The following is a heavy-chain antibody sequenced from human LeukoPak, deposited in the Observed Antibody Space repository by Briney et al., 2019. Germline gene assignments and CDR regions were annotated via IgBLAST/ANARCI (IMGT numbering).Heavy chain of an antibody. D-gene: IGHD3-16*01. CDR3: ARALPFYGFDY. CDR1: GFTFSNYD. CDR2: IGSVGDT. J-gene: IGHJ4*02. Sequence: GGSLRLSCAASGFTFSNYDMHWVRQVAGKGLEWVSGIGSVGDTYYPGSVKGRFTISRENAKNSLYLQINSLRAGDTAVYYCARALPFYGFDYWGQGTLVTVSS. V-gene: IGHV3-13*04.